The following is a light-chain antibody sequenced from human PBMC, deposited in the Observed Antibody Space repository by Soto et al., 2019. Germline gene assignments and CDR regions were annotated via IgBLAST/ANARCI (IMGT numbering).Light chain of an antibody. J-gene: IGKJ1*01. V-gene: IGKV1-5*01. CDR1: QSISSW. CDR3: QQYNSYPWT. CDR2: DAS. Sequence: DIQMTQSPSTLSAFVGDRVTISCRASQSISSWLAWYQQTPGKAPKLLIYDASTLESGVPSRFSGSGSGTEFTLTISSLQPDDFATYYCQQYNSYPWTFGQGTKVEIK.